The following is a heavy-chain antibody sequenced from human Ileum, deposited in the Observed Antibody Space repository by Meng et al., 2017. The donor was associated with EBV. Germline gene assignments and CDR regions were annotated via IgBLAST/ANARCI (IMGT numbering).Heavy chain of an antibody. CDR3: VRTLERGDY. D-gene: IGHD5-24*01. CDR1: GYTFTNYD. J-gene: IGHJ4*02. Sequence: QVQVVQSGAEVKKPGASVKVSCKASGYTFTNYDISWVRQATGQGLEWMGWMNPKTGTAHCAQKFQGRVSMTRDTSITTAYMELSSLTSEATAVYYCVRTLERGDYWGQGTLVTVSS. V-gene: IGHV1-8*01. CDR2: MNPKTGTA.